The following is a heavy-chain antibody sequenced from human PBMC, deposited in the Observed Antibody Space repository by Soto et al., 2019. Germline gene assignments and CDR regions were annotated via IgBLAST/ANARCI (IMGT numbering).Heavy chain of an antibody. J-gene: IGHJ6*02. D-gene: IGHD2-15*01. CDR1: GYSFTSYW. CDR3: ARQGRHCSGGSCYSEMYYYYYGMDV. CDR2: IYPGDSDT. Sequence: GESLKISCKGSGYSFTSYWIGWVRQMPGKGLEWMGIIYPGDSDTRYSPSFQGQVTISADKSISTAYLQWSSLKASDTAMYYCARQGRHCSGGSCYSEMYYYYYGMDVWGQGTTVTVSS. V-gene: IGHV5-51*01.